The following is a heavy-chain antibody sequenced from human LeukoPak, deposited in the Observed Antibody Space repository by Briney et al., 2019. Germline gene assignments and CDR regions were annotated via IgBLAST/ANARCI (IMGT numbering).Heavy chain of an antibody. CDR1: GGSISSYY. Sequence: SETLSLTCAVSGGSISSYYWSWIRQPPGKGLEWIGYIYYSGSTNYNPSLKSRVTISVDTSQNQFSLKLSSVTAADTAVYYCARVIRVTGAFWYFDLWGRGTLVTVSS. J-gene: IGHJ2*01. V-gene: IGHV4-59*01. CDR3: ARVIRVTGAFWYFDL. D-gene: IGHD1-14*01. CDR2: IYYSGST.